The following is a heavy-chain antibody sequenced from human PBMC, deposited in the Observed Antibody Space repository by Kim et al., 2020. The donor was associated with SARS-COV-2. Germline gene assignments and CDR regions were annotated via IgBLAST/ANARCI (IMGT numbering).Heavy chain of an antibody. Sequence: GGSLRLSCAASGFTFSSYGMHWVRQAPGKGLEWVAVISYDGSNKYYADSVKGRFTISRDNSKNTLYLQMNSLRAEDTAVYYCASDLGSSSWYSTEDEFDYWGQGTLVTVSS. CDR1: GFTFSSYG. CDR2: ISYDGSNK. J-gene: IGHJ4*02. D-gene: IGHD6-13*01. V-gene: IGHV3-33*05. CDR3: ASDLGSSSWYSTEDEFDY.